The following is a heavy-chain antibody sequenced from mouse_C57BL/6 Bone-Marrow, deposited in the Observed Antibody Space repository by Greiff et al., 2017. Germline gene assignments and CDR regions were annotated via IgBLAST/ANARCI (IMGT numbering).Heavy chain of an antibody. J-gene: IGHJ3*01. D-gene: IGHD1-1*01. V-gene: IGHV14-3*01. CDR1: GFNIKNTY. Sequence: VHVKQSVAELVRPGASVKLSCTASGFNIKNTYMHWVKQRPEQGLEWIGRIDPANGNTKYAPKFQGKATITADTSSNTAYLQLSSLTSEDTAIYYCANPPDYYGSSQFAYWGQGTLVTVSA. CDR3: ANPPDYYGSSQFAY. CDR2: IDPANGNT.